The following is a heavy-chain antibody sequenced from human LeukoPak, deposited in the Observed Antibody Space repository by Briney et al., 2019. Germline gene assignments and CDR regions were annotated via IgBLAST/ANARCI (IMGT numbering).Heavy chain of an antibody. J-gene: IGHJ5*02. V-gene: IGHV4-59*01. D-gene: IGHD3-10*01. CDR1: GASISGDY. CDR2: IYFSGST. Sequence: SETLTLTCTVSGASISGDYWTWIRQPPGKGLEWIGYIYFSGSTRYNPSLKSRVTISVDKSKNQFSLKLTSVTAADTAVYYCARGFGDWGLSWFDPWGQGTLVTVSS. CDR3: ARGFGDWGLSWFDP.